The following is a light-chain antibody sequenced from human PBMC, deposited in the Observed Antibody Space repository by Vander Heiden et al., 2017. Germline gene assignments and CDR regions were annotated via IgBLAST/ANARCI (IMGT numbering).Light chain of an antibody. CDR1: ISNDGSYNL. CDR2: EGS. CDR3: CSYAGSSTPVV. V-gene: IGLV2-23*01. J-gene: IGLJ2*01. Sequence: QSALTQPASVSGSPGQSITISCTGAISNDGSYNLVAWYQQHPGKDPKLRIDEGSKRPSGVSNRFSGSKSGNTAYLTISGLQAEDEADYYCCSYAGSSTPVVFGGGTKLTVL.